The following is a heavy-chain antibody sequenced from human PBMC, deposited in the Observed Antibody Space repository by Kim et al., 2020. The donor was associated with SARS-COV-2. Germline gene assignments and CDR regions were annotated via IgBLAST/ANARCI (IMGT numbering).Heavy chain of an antibody. CDR2: YTGGLT. Sequence: YTGGLTNYTPSLQRRVTMAVDMSKNQFSLKRSSVTAADTAVYYCARALGHWGQGTLVTVSS. V-gene: IGHV4-4*07. D-gene: IGHD3-16*02. CDR3: ARALGH. J-gene: IGHJ4*02.